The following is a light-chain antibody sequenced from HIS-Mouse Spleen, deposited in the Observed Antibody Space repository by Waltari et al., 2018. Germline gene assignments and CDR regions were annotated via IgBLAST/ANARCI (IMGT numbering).Light chain of an antibody. CDR1: HSISSW. CDR2: KAS. CDR3: QQYNSYSRT. Sequence: DIQMTQSPSTLSASVGDRVTITCRASHSISSWLAWYQQKPEKAPKLLIYKASSLESGVPSRFSGSGSGTEFTLTISSLQPDDFATYYCQQYNSYSRTFGQGTKVEIK. V-gene: IGKV1-5*03. J-gene: IGKJ1*01.